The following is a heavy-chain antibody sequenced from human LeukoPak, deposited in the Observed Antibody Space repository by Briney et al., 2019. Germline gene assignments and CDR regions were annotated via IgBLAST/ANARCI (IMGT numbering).Heavy chain of an antibody. CDR1: GGSISSGGYS. V-gene: IGHV4-30-2*01. CDR3: ARGFQDYYDSSGCYYVVYDY. Sequence: SETLSLTCAVSGGSISSGGYSWSWIRQPPGKGLEWIGYIYHSGSTYYNPSLKSRVTISVDRSKNQFSLKLSSVTAADTAVYYCARGFQDYYDSSGCYYVVYDYWGQGTLVTVSS. CDR2: IYHSGST. J-gene: IGHJ4*02. D-gene: IGHD3-22*01.